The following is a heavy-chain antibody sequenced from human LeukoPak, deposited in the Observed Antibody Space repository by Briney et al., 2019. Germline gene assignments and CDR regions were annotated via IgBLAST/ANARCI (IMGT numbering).Heavy chain of an antibody. CDR2: IYYSGST. Sequence: SVTLSLTCTVSGGSISSYYWSWIRQPPGKGLEWIGYIYYSGSTNYNPSLKSRVTISVDTSKNQFSLKLGSVTAADTAVYYCARVSYSSGWYGVWFDPWGQGTLVTVSS. D-gene: IGHD6-19*01. CDR1: GGSISSYY. CDR3: ARVSYSSGWYGVWFDP. J-gene: IGHJ5*02. V-gene: IGHV4-59*01.